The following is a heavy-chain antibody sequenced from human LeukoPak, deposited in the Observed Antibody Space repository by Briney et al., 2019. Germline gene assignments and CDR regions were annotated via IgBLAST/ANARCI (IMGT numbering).Heavy chain of an antibody. CDR2: VRGTGTDT. Sequence: GGSLRLSCAASGFTFSNYAMSWVRQAPGKGLEWVSGVRGTGTDTYYADSVKGRFTISRDNSKNTLYLQMNSLRAEDTAIYYCAKTSRANSAYDSPFDYWGQGTLVTVSS. CDR3: AKTSRANSAYDSPFDY. CDR1: GFTFSNYA. V-gene: IGHV3-23*01. D-gene: IGHD5-12*01. J-gene: IGHJ4*02.